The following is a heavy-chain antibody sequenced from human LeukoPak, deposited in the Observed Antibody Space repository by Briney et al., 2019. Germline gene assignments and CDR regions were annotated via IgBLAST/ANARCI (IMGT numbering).Heavy chain of an antibody. J-gene: IGHJ4*02. CDR1: GFIFSSYT. CDR2: IIGSGSST. V-gene: IGHV3-23*01. D-gene: IGHD3-22*01. CDR3: AKKTYYYDSNAYGSYYFDY. Sequence: GGSLRLSCAASGFIFSSYTMSWVRQAPGKGLEWVSAIIGSGSSTYYADSVKGRFTISRDNSKSTLDLQMNGLRAGDTAVYYCAKKTYYYDSNAYGSYYFDYWGQGTLVTASS.